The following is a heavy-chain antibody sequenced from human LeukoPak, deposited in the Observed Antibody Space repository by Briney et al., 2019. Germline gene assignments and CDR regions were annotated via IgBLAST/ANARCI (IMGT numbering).Heavy chain of an antibody. D-gene: IGHD2-2*01. V-gene: IGHV4-59*08. CDR2: IYYSGST. CDR1: GGSISSYY. CDR3: ATSPAWYFDR. J-gene: IGHJ2*01. Sequence: SETLSLTCSVSGGSISSYYWNWIRQPPGKGLEWIGFIYYSGSTNYNPSLKSRVTISGDTSKNQVSLKLSSVTAADTAVYYCATSPAWYFDRWGRGTLVTVSS.